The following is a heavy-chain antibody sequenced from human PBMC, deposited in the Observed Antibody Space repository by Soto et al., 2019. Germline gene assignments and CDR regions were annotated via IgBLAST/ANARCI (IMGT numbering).Heavy chain of an antibody. J-gene: IGHJ6*02. D-gene: IGHD2-15*01. CDR3: AKDLSGARWYYDALDV. CDR1: GFTFSTHG. V-gene: IGHV3-30*18. CDR2: TSYDGTNK. Sequence: SLRLSCEGSGFTFSTHGMHWVRQAPGKGLEWVAGTSYDGTNKYYARSVQGRFTISRENSMKTLYLQMNSLRTEDTAVYYCAKDLSGARWYYDALDVWGQGTTVTSP.